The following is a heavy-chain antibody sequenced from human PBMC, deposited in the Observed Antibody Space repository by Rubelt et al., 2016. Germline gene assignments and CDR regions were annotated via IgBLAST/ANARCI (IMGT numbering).Heavy chain of an antibody. CDR1: GFTFSSYG. CDR2: IWYDGSNK. D-gene: IGHD3-16*01. J-gene: IGHJ4*02. Sequence: QVQLVESGGGVVQPGRSLRLSCAASGFTFSSYGMHWVRQAPGKGLEWVAVIWYDGSNKYYEDSGKGRFTISRDNAKNSLYLQMNSRRAEDTAVYYCARDSYGLDYWGQGTLVTVSS. V-gene: IGHV3-33*01. CDR3: ARDSYGLDY.